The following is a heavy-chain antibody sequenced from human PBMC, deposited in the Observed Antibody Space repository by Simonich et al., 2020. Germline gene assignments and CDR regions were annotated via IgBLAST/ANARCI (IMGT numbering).Heavy chain of an antibody. D-gene: IGHD6-13*01. Sequence: EVQLVESGGGLVKPGGSLRLYCAASGFTFRSCSMNCVRLAPGKRLEEVKSIISSMSYIYYPASVKCQFTIARANAKNSLYLQMNSLRADDTAVYYCARDAAGDYWGQGTLVTVSS. CDR3: ARDAAGDY. CDR1: GFTFRSCS. CDR2: IISSMSYI. V-gene: IGHV3-21*01. J-gene: IGHJ4*02.